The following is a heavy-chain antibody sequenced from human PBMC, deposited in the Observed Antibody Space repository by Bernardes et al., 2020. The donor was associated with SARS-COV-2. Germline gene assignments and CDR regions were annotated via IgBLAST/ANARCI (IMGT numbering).Heavy chain of an antibody. D-gene: IGHD6-19*01. Sequence: GGSLRLSCAASGFSFSNYAMSWVRQTPGKGLEWVSSVNGRGSDTHYADFVEGRFIVSRDNSKTSLFLHMHSLRVEDTAVYFCAKDWGNAVPGKFDFWGQGTPVTVSS. CDR3: AKDWGNAVPGKFDF. V-gene: IGHV3-23*01. CDR1: GFSFSNYA. J-gene: IGHJ4*02. CDR2: VNGRGSDT.